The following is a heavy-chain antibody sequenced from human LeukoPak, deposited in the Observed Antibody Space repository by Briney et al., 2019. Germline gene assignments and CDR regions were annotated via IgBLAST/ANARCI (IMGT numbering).Heavy chain of an antibody. Sequence: SETLSLTCTVSGGSISSYYWSWIRQPPGKGLEWIGDFYYSGSASYNPSLKSRVTISLDTSKNQFSLRLSSVTAADTAVYYCARDTAMAQFDYWGQGTLVTVSS. V-gene: IGHV4-59*01. CDR2: FYYSGSA. CDR3: ARDTAMAQFDY. J-gene: IGHJ4*02. D-gene: IGHD5-18*01. CDR1: GGSISSYY.